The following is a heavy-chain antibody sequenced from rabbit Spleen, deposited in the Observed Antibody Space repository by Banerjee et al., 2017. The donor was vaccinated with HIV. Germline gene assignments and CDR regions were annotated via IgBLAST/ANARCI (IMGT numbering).Heavy chain of an antibody. V-gene: IGHV1S45*01. D-gene: IGHD1-1*01. J-gene: IGHJ6*01. CDR1: GFSFSSNW. Sequence: QAQLVESGGGLDPPAGSLTITCTASGFSFSSNWICWVRQAPGKGLEWIACINAVTGKAVYASWAKCRFTFSKTSSTTVTLQMTSLTAAYSSTYFCARDFDGVIGWYFGLWGPGTLVTVS. CDR2: INAVTGKA. CDR3: ARDFDGVIGWYFGL.